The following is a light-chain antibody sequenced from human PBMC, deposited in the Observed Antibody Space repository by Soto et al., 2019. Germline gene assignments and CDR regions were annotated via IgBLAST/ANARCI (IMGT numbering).Light chain of an antibody. V-gene: IGKV1-5*01. CDR3: QQYNSYTWT. CDR2: DAS. Sequence: IQMTQYPSTLSSSFGDRVTITCRASQSISSWLAWYQQKPGKAPKLLIYDASSLESGVPSRFSGSGSGTECTLTISRLQTDDGATYYCQQYNSYTWTFGQGTKVDIK. CDR1: QSISSW. J-gene: IGKJ1*01.